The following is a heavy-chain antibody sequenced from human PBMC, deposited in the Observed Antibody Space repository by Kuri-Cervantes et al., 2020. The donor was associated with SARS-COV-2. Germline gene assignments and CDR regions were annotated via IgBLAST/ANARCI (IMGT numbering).Heavy chain of an antibody. D-gene: IGHD3-22*01. CDR2: INQSGGT. CDR3: ARGWDSSGYYFYFDH. Sequence: SETLSLTCAVNSGAFRNYYWTWIRQPPGKGLEWIGEINQSGGTYYNPSLKSRVTVSVDTSKNQFSLKLSSVTAADTAVYYCARGWDSSGYYFYFDHWGQGTLVTVSS. CDR1: SGAFRNYY. J-gene: IGHJ4*02. V-gene: IGHV4-34*01.